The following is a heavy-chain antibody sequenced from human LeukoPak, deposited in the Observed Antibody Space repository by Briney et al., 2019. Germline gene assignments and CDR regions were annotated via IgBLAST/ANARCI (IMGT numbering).Heavy chain of an antibody. CDR3: ARLYGNYQNYFDY. D-gene: IGHD1-7*01. Sequence: LETLSLTCSASGGSINTRSYFWGWIRQSPGKGLEWIASMYYSGTTYYNPSLKSRVTISVDTSKNQFSLKLRSVTAADTAVYYCARLYGNYQNYFDYWGQGTLVTVSS. J-gene: IGHJ4*02. CDR2: MYYSGTT. CDR1: GGSINTRSYF. V-gene: IGHV4-39*07.